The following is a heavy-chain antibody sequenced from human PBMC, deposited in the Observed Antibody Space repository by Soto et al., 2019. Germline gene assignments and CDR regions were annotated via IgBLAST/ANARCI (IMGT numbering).Heavy chain of an antibody. V-gene: IGHV3-11*05. Sequence: QVQLVESGGGLVKPGGSLRLTCAASGFTFSDYSMSWIRQAPGKGLEWLTYISSSGSSTTYANSIKGRFSISRDNAXNLLYLEMNTLRPEDTALYYCARDLLFGDYTNFHFWGQGTLVTVSS. CDR1: GFTFSDYS. D-gene: IGHD4-17*01. CDR3: ARDLLFGDYTNFHF. J-gene: IGHJ4*02. CDR2: ISSSGSST.